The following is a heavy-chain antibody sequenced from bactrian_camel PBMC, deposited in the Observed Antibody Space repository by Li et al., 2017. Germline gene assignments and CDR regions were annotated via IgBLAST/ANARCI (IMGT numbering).Heavy chain of an antibody. CDR2: LDVDGGT. CDR3: AARGPYCYTKLSVADFTY. D-gene: IGHD2*01. J-gene: IGHJ6*01. Sequence: HVQLVESGGGLVQPGGSLGLSCTASGDSISAYQMAWFRRTLENGREGAAYLDVDGGTDYTYSVAGRFTISKDNSKNTLYLQMNNLRPEDTAMYYCAARGPYCYTKLSVADFTYWGQGTQVTVSS. CDR1: GDSISAYQ. V-gene: IGHV3S6*01.